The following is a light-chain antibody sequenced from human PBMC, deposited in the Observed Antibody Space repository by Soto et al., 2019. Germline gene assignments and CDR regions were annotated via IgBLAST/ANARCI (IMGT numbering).Light chain of an antibody. Sequence: DIQLTQSPSFLSASVGDRVTLTCRASQDITSYLAWYQQKPGKAPKLLIYAASTLQSGVPSRFSGSGSGTEFTLTISSLQPEDFATYYCQQYNSYPLTLGGGTKVDIK. CDR1: QDITSY. CDR3: QQYNSYPLT. CDR2: AAS. J-gene: IGKJ4*01. V-gene: IGKV1-9*01.